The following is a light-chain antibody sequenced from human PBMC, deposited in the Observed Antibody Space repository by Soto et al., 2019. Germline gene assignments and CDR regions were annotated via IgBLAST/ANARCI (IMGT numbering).Light chain of an antibody. CDR1: QTIYTW. J-gene: IGKJ1*01. CDR2: DAS. CDR3: QQYNSYSGM. V-gene: IGKV1-5*01. Sequence: DIQLTQSPSSLSASVGDTVIITCRASQTIYTWLAWYQQKPGEAPKLLISDASSLESGVPSRFSGSGSGTEFTLTISSLQSDDFATYYCQQYNSYSGMFGQGTKVDIK.